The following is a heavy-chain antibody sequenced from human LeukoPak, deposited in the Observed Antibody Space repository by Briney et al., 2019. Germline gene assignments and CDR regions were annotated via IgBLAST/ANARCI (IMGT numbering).Heavy chain of an antibody. V-gene: IGHV1-2*02. CDR1: GYTFSAYY. D-gene: IGHD6-19*01. CDR2: ISPDNGDT. CDR3: AREAATSGWSCDF. Sequence: ASVKVSCTTSGYTFSAYYIYWVRQAPGQGLEWMGYISPDNGDTQYAQKFQGRVTMTRDTSISTAFMELTRLKSDDTAVYYCAREAATSGWSCDFWGQGALVTVSS. J-gene: IGHJ4*02.